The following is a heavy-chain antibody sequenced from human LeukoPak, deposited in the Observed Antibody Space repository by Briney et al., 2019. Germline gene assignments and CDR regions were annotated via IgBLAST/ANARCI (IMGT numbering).Heavy chain of an antibody. CDR2: IYYGGST. D-gene: IGHD5-12*01. CDR1: GGSISSSSYY. Sequence: SETLSLTCTVSGGSISSSSYYWGWIRQPPGKGLEWIGSIYYGGSTYYNPSLKSRVTISVDTSKNQFSLKLSSVTAADTAVYYCARGRRGLRLRAITTSKNYFDYWGQGTLVTVSS. CDR3: ARGRRGLRLRAITTSKNYFDY. V-gene: IGHV4-39*07. J-gene: IGHJ4*02.